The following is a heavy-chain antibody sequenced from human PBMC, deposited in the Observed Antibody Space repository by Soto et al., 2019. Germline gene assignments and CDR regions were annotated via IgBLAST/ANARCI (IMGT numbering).Heavy chain of an antibody. CDR1: GYTFTSYD. CDR3: ATGPVAAAGPQYYYYYMDE. CDR2: MNPNSGNT. Sequence: ASVKVSCKASGYTFTSYDINWVRQATGQGLEWMGWMNPNSGNTGYAQKFQGRVTMTRNTSISTAYMELSSLRSEDTAVYYCATGPVAAAGPQYYYYYMDEWGKGTTVTVS. J-gene: IGHJ6*03. D-gene: IGHD6-13*01. V-gene: IGHV1-8*01.